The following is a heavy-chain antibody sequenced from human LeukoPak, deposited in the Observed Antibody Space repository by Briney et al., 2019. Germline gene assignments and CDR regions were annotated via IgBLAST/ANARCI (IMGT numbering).Heavy chain of an antibody. CDR1: GYTFTGYY. Sequence: ASVKVSCKASGYTFTGYYMHWVRQAPGQGLEWMGWINPDSGDTTYAQKFQGRVTMTRDTSISTAYMELSRLTSVDTAVYYCAREEGSYPESLDSWGQGSLVTVSS. CDR2: INPDSGDT. J-gene: IGHJ4*02. CDR3: AREEGSYPESLDS. D-gene: IGHD1-26*01. V-gene: IGHV1-2*02.